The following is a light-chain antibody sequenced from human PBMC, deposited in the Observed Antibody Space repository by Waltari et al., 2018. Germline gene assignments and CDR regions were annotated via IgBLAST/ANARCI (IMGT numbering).Light chain of an antibody. CDR2: FDD. V-gene: IGLV1-36*01. CDR1: SSNIGRNG. J-gene: IGLJ2*01. CDR3: SVWDASVNGVI. Sequence: QSVLTQPPSVSEAPRQRVTISCSGSSSNIGRNGLNWYQQVPGKAPKLLIYFDDLLPSGVSDRFSASKSGTSASLAISGLQSDDEADYYCSVWDASVNGVIFGGGTRLTVL.